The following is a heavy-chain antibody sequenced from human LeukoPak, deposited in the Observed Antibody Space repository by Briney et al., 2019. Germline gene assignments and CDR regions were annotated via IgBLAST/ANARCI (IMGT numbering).Heavy chain of an antibody. D-gene: IGHD1-26*01. J-gene: IGHJ3*02. CDR2: IHYSGST. CDR3: ARRRRIVGATPGAFDI. Sequence: SETLSLTCTVSGGSVSSGGYYWSWLRQPPGKGLEWIGYIHYSGSTNYNPSLKSRVTISVDTSKYQFSLKLSSVTAADTAVYYCARRRRIVGATPGAFDIWGQGTMVTVSS. CDR1: GGSVSSGGYY. V-gene: IGHV4-61*08.